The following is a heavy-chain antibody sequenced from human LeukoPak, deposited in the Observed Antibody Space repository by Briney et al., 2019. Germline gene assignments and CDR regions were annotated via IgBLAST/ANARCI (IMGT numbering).Heavy chain of an antibody. J-gene: IGHJ4*02. Sequence: GRSLRLSCAASGFTFSSYAMHWVRQAPGKGLEWVAVISYDGSNKYYADSVKGRFTISRDNSKNTLYLQMNSLRAEDTAVYYCARDLTGTTLLDYWGQGTLVTVSS. CDR2: ISYDGSNK. D-gene: IGHD1-7*01. V-gene: IGHV3-30-3*01. CDR3: ARDLTGTTLLDY. CDR1: GFTFSSYA.